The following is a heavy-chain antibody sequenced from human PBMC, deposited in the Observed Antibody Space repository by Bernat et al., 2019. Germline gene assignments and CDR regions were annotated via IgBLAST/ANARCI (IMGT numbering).Heavy chain of an antibody. V-gene: IGHV1-46*01. Sequence: QVQLVQSGAEVKKPGASVKVCCKTSFSPFLSYYMHWVRHAPGQGLWWLGIINPYGGSTSYAQKFQGRVTMTRDTSTSTVYMDLSSLRSDDTAVYFCARAEYGDSPFDYWGQGTQVTVSS. CDR1: FSPFLSYY. CDR2: INPYGGST. J-gene: IGHJ4*02. CDR3: ARAEYGDSPFDY. D-gene: IGHD4-17*01.